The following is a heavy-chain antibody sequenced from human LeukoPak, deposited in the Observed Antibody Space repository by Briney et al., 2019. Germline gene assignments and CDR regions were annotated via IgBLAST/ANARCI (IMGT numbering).Heavy chain of an antibody. CDR2: LSYSGST. CDR1: GDSINSNSFY. J-gene: IGHJ4*02. D-gene: IGHD3-3*01. Sequence: SETLSLTCTVSGDSINSNSFYWGWARQPPGKGLEWIGIGSLSYSGSTYYSPSLKSRITISVDMAKSQSSLKLSSVTAADTAVYYCASNLRFLEWLPDSWGQGTLVTVSS. CDR3: ASNLRFLEWLPDS. V-gene: IGHV4-39*01.